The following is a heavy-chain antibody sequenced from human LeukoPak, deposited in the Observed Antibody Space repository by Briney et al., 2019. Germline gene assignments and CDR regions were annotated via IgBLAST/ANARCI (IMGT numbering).Heavy chain of an antibody. V-gene: IGHV3-48*04. CDR3: ASQDSGIGFRWLRPQDGMDV. CDR2: ISSSSSTI. J-gene: IGHJ6*02. Sequence: PSETLSLTCTVSGGSISSYYWSWIRQAPGKGLEWVSYISSSSSTIYYADSVKGRFTISRDNAKNSLYLQMNSLRAEDTAVYYCASQDSGIGFRWLRPQDGMDVWGQGTTVTVSS. D-gene: IGHD5-12*01. CDR1: GGSISSYY.